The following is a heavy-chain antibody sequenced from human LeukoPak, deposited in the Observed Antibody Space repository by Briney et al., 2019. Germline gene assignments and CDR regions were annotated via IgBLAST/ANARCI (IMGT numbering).Heavy chain of an antibody. D-gene: IGHD3-10*01. Sequence: GESLKISCKGSGYSFTSYWIGWVRQMPGKGLEWMGIIYPGDSDTRYSPSFQGQVTISADKSISTAYLQWSSLKASDTAMYYCAGHISGSQGGYYYYYMDVWGKGTTVTVSS. CDR2: IYPGDSDT. J-gene: IGHJ6*03. V-gene: IGHV5-51*01. CDR1: GYSFTSYW. CDR3: AGHISGSQGGYYYYYMDV.